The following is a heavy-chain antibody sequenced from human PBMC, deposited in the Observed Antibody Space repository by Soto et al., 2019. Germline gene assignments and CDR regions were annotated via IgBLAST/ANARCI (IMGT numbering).Heavy chain of an antibody. CDR2: VSYDGRKK. V-gene: IGHV3-30*18. J-gene: IGHJ6*02. CDR3: AKDFGGGEYEMLHHYGMDV. CDR1: GFMFDEYG. D-gene: IGHD3-3*01. Sequence: QVRLVESGGGVVQPGRSLRLSCAASGFMFDEYGVHWVRQAPGKGLEWVAVVSYDGRKKYYADSVEGRFTISRDNSNNTLSLQMNSLRDEDTAMYYCAKDFGGGEYEMLHHYGMDVWGQGTTVTVSS.